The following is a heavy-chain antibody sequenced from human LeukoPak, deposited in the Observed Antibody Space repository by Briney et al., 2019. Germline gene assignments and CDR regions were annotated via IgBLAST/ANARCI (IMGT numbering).Heavy chain of an antibody. Sequence: ASVKDSCKASGGTFSSYAISWVRQAPGQGLEWMGGIIPIFGTANYAQKFQGRVTITADESTSTAYMELSSLRSEDTAVYYCARGGRDGYNREYYYWGQGTLVTVSS. J-gene: IGHJ4*02. CDR2: IIPIFGTA. CDR3: ARGGRDGYNREYYY. V-gene: IGHV1-69*01. D-gene: IGHD5-24*01. CDR1: GGTFSSYA.